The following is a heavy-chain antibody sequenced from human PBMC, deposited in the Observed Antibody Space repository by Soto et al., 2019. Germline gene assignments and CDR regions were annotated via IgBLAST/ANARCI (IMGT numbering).Heavy chain of an antibody. CDR1: WYSFTRYW. CDR2: IDPSDSYT. J-gene: IGHJ5*02. CDR3: ARGSAYCSGGSCPGSFDP. D-gene: IGHD2-15*01. V-gene: IGHV5-10-1*01. Sequence: GGSLKNSCKGSWYSFTRYWITRVRQMPGKGLEWMGTIDPSDSYTYNGPSFQGHVTISADKSISTAYLQWSNLTASNTAMYYCARGSAYCSGGSCPGSFDPWGQGTLVTVSS.